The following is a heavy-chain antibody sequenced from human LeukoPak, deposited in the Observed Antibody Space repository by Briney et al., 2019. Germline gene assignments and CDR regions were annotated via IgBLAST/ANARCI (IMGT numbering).Heavy chain of an antibody. V-gene: IGHV3-15*01. CDR2: IKSKTDGGTT. CDR1: GLIFSNAW. D-gene: IGHD6-13*01. J-gene: IGHJ4*02. CDR3: STARGSIASGGTPFDY. Sequence: PGGSLRLSCAASGLIFSNAWMSWVRQAPGKGLEWVGRIKSKTDGGTTDYAAPVKGRFTISRDDSEDTLYLQMNSLKTEDTAVYYCSTARGSIASGGTPFDYWGQGTLVAVSS.